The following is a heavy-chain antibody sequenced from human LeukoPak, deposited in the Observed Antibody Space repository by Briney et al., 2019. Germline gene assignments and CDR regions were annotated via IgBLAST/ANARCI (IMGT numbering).Heavy chain of an antibody. J-gene: IGHJ4*02. CDR3: AKQYCSGGRCHFDF. Sequence: GGSLRLSCAASGFTFSDYYMSWIRQAPGKGLEWVSYISGSSSYTDHADSVKGRLTISRDNAKNSLYLQMNSLRAEDTAVYYCAKQYCSGGRCHFDFWGQGTLVTVSS. D-gene: IGHD2-15*01. CDR1: GFTFSDYY. CDR2: ISGSSSYT. V-gene: IGHV3-11*06.